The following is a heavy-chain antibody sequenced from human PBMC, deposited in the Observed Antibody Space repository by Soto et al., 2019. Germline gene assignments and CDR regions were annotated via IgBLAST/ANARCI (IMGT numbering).Heavy chain of an antibody. CDR2: IIPILGIA. D-gene: IGHD3-10*01. CDR1: GGTFSSYT. J-gene: IGHJ6*03. V-gene: IGHV1-69*02. Sequence: GASVKVSCEASGGTFSSYTISWVRQAPGQGLEWMGRIIPILGIANYAQKFQGRVTITADKSTSTAYMELSSLRSEDTAVYYCARVQRGSGTNYYYYYMDVWGKGTTVTVSS. CDR3: ARVQRGSGTNYYYYYMDV.